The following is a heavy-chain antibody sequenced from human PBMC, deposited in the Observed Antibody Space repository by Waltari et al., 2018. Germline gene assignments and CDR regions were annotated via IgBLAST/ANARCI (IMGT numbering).Heavy chain of an antibody. J-gene: IGHJ6*02. Sequence: QVQLVQSGAEVKKPGSSVKVSCKASGGTFSSYAISWVRQAPGQGLEWMGGIIPILGIANYAQKFQGRVTITRDTSISRLRSDDTAVYYCARDGGSSWRKNYYYYYGMDVWGQGTTVTVSS. D-gene: IGHD6-13*01. V-gene: IGHV1-69*10. CDR2: IIPILGIA. CDR3: ARDGGSSWRKNYYYYYGMDV. CDR1: GGTFSSYA.